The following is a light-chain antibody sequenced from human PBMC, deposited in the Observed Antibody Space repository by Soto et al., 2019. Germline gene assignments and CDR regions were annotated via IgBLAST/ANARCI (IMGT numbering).Light chain of an antibody. J-gene: IGLJ2*01. CDR2: DVS. CDR3: SSYTHSTTLV. CDR1: SSDVGSYNS. Sequence: QSVLTQPPSVSGSPGQSVTISCTGTSSDVGSYNSVSWYQQPPGTAPKLMIYDVSNRPSGVPDRFSGSKSGNTASLTISGLQAEDAADYYCSSYTHSTTLVFGGGTKLTVL. V-gene: IGLV2-18*02.